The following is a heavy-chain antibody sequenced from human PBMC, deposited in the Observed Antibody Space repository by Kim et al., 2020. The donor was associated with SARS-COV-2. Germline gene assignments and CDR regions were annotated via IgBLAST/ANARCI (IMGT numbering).Heavy chain of an antibody. CDR3: ARRGSYYDYVWGSYREGHFDY. CDR2: IYPGDSDT. CDR1: GNIFTSYL. J-gene: IGHJ4*02. V-gene: IGHV5-51*01. Sequence: GESLKISCKGSGNIFTSYLNGWVRQMRGKGLEWMWIIYPGDSDTRYSPSFQGHVTISADKSISTAYLQWSSLKASDTAMYYCARRGSYYDYVWGSYREGHFDYWGQGTLVTVSS. D-gene: IGHD3-16*01.